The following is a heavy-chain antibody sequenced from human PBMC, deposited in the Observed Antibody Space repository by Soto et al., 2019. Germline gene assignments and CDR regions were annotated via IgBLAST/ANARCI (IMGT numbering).Heavy chain of an antibody. CDR3: ARRDRSGFSYWLDT. Sequence: SETLSLTCTVSGGSIRDGYYWSWIRQHPGKGLEWIGSISDSGSTYYNTSLKSRLTISVDTSKNQFSLNLRSVTAADTAVYYCARRDRSGFSYWLDTWGQGTLVTVSS. CDR2: ISDSGST. D-gene: IGHD3-22*01. J-gene: IGHJ5*02. V-gene: IGHV4-31*03. CDR1: GGSIRDGYY.